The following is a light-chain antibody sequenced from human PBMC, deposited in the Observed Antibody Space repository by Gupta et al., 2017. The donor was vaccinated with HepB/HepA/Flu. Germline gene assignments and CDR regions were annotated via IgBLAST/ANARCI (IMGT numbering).Light chain of an antibody. CDR2: DNK. V-gene: IGLV1-47*02. J-gene: IGLJ3*02. CDR3: AAWDAGLSGPV. Sequence: QSVLTQPPSASGSPGQRVPISCSGSDSNIKTNSVNWYQLLPGMAPKLLIIDNKQRPSGVPDRFAGSKSGTSDSPAITGLRAEEEADDDGAAWDAGLSGPVFGGGTKLTVL. CDR1: DSNIKTNS.